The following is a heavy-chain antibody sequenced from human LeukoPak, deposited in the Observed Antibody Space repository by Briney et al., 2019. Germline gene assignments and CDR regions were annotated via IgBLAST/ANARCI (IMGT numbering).Heavy chain of an antibody. CDR1: GFTFSSYW. J-gene: IGHJ4*02. V-gene: IGHV3-74*01. D-gene: IGHD3-10*01. CDR3: ARGKLWFGEFVCDY. CDR2: INSDGSST. Sequence: PGGSLRLSCAASGFTFSSYWMHWIRQAPGKGLVWFSRINSDGSSTSYEDSVKGRFTISRDNAKNTLYLQMNSLRAEDTAVYYCARGKLWFGEFVCDYWGQGTLVTVSS.